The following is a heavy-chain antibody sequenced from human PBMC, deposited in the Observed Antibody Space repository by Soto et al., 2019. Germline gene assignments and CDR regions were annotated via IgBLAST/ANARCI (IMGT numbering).Heavy chain of an antibody. D-gene: IGHD6-6*01. CDR2: HYYSGIT. J-gene: IGHJ6*02. CDR1: GGSISSGGYY. Sequence: QVQLQESGPGLVKPSQTLSLTCTVSGGSISSGGYYWTWIRQHPGKGLEWIGYHYYSGITYYNPSLTSRFTISLDTSKNQSSLKLSSVTAADTAVYYCARGSSIAGLYYGMDVWGQGTTVTVSS. V-gene: IGHV4-31*03. CDR3: ARGSSIAGLYYGMDV.